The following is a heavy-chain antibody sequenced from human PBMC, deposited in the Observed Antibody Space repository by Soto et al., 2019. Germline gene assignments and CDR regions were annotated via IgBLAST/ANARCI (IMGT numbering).Heavy chain of an antibody. CDR2: ISYTGST. V-gene: IGHV4-59*12. J-gene: IGHJ4*02. CDR1: GDSISSYY. D-gene: IGHD3-3*01. CDR3: ASSHITIFGVVTDPQFDY. Sequence: SETLSLTCTVSGDSISSYYWSWIRQPPGKGLEWVGYISYTGSTIYNPSLKSRATISVDTSKNQVSLKLNSVTAADTAVYYCASSHITIFGVVTDPQFDYWGQGTLVTVSS.